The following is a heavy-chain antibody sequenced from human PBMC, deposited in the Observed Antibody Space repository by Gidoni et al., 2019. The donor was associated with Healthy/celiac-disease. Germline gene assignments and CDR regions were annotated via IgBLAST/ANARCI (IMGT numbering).Heavy chain of an antibody. V-gene: IGHV3-30-3*01. CDR3: ARDKLVGGTVLMVYAIWGYFDL. J-gene: IGHJ2*01. D-gene: IGHD2-8*01. CDR1: GFTFSSYA. CDR2: ISYDGSNK. Sequence: QVQLVESGGGVVQPGRSLRLSCAASGFTFSSYAMHWVRQAPGKGLEWVAVISYDGSNKYYADSVKGRFTISRDNSKNTLYLQMNSLRAEDTAVYYCARDKLVGGTVLMVYAIWGYFDLWGRGTLVTVSS.